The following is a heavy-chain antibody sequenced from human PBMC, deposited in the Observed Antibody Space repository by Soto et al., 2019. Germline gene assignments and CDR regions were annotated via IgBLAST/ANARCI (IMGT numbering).Heavy chain of an antibody. CDR3: AKAPDCSGGSCYFYWYFDL. J-gene: IGHJ2*01. CDR1: GFTFSSYA. V-gene: IGHV3-23*01. CDR2: ISGSGGST. Sequence: PGGSLRLSCAASGFTFSSYAMSWVRQAPGKGLEWVSAISGSGGSTYYADSVKGRFTISRDNSKNTLYLQMNSLRAEDTAVYYCAKAPDCSGGSCYFYWYFDLWGRGTLVTVSS. D-gene: IGHD2-15*01.